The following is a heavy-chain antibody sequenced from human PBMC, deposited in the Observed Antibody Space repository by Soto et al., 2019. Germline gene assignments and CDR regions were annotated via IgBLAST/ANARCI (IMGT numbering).Heavy chain of an antibody. J-gene: IGHJ3*02. Sequence: GGSLRLSCAASGFTFSSYSMNWVRQAPGKGLEWVSYISSSSSTIYYADSVKGRFTISRDNAKNSLYLQMNSLRAEDTAVYYCARDRESNEKYQLLSDAFDIWGQGTMVTVSS. CDR2: ISSSSSTI. D-gene: IGHD2-2*01. CDR1: GFTFSSYS. CDR3: ARDRESNEKYQLLSDAFDI. V-gene: IGHV3-48*01.